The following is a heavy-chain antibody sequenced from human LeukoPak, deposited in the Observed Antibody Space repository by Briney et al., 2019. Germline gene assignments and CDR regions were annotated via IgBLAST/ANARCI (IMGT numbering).Heavy chain of an antibody. CDR1: GYILTDYR. CDR3: ARAITIRDTDV. V-gene: IGHV1-2*02. D-gene: IGHD3-3*01. CDR2: INPDSGDI. J-gene: IGHJ6*03. Sequence: EASVKVSCKASGYILTDYRIHWVRQAPGQGLEWMGWINPDSGDIHSAQKFQGRVTMTRDTSTSTAYMELSRVGYDDTAVYYCARAITIRDTDVWGKGSLVTVSS.